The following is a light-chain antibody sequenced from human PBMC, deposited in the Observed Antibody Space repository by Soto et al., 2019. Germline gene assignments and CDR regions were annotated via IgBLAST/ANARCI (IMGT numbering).Light chain of an antibody. CDR3: VSWDDRLSGLV. V-gene: IGLV1-47*02. Sequence: QSVLTQPPSASGTPGQRVTISCSGRSANIGNNYVCWYQQLPGTAPKLLIYSNNQRPSAVPDRFSGSKSGTSASLAISVLRYEDEADYYCVSWDDRLSGLVFGTGTKVTVL. CDR1: SANIGNNY. J-gene: IGLJ1*01. CDR2: SNN.